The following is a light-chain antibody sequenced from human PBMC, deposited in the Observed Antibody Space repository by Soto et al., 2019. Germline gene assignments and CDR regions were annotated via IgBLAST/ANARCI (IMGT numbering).Light chain of an antibody. CDR2: RAS. CDR3: QHYNTWPPCT. V-gene: IGKV3-15*01. Sequence: EIVMTQSPATLSVSPGERATLSCRASYSVSSNLAWCQQKPGQAPRLLIYRASTRATGIAARFSGSGSGTEYTLTISSLQSEDFAIYYYQHYNTWPPCTFGQGPQVEIK. J-gene: IGKJ1*01. CDR1: YSVSSN.